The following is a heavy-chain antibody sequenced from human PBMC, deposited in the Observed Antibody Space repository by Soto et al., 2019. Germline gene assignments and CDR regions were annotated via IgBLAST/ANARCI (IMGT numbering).Heavy chain of an antibody. V-gene: IGHV1-46*01. D-gene: IGHD2-2*01. Sequence: ASVKVSCKASGYTFTSYYMHWVRQAPGQGLEWMGIMSPSGGGTTYAQKFQGRVTMTRDTSTSTVYMELSSLRSEDTAVYYCAREGSTEDNTSWFDPWGQGPLVTVSS. CDR2: MSPSGGGT. J-gene: IGHJ5*02. CDR3: AREGSTEDNTSWFDP. CDR1: GYTFTSYY.